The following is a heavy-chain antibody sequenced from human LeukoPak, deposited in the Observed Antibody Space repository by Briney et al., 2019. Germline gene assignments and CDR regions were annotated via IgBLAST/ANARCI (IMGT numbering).Heavy chain of an antibody. D-gene: IGHD2-15*01. J-gene: IGHJ4*02. CDR1: GYTFTSYY. Sequence: ASVKVSCKASGYTFTSYYMHWVRQAPGQGLEWMGIINPSGGSTSYAQKFQGRVTMTRDTSTSTVYMELSGLRSEDTAVYYCAGDRGGNCSGGSCYSGDYWGQGTLVTVSS. V-gene: IGHV1-46*01. CDR3: AGDRGGNCSGGSCYSGDY. CDR2: INPSGGST.